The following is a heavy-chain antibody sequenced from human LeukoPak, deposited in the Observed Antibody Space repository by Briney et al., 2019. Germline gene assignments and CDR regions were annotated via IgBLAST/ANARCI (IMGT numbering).Heavy chain of an antibody. CDR3: SRRGDYDFDY. Sequence: PGGSLRLSCAASGFIFSDSTIHWVRQASGKGLEWLGRIRTNTHNYATAYAASLKGRFTIFRDDSHNMAYLQLNSLKTEDTALYYFSRRGDYDFDYWGQGTLVTVSS. CDR1: GFIFSDST. CDR2: IRTNTHNYAT. D-gene: IGHD4-17*01. V-gene: IGHV3-73*01. J-gene: IGHJ4*02.